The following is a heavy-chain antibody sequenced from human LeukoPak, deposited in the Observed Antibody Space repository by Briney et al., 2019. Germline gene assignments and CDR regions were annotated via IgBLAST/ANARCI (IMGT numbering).Heavy chain of an antibody. CDR2: TSTSGST. V-gene: IGHV4-4*07. J-gene: IGHJ6*02. CDR3: ARDRGSSGMDV. D-gene: IGHD2/OR15-2a*01. Sequence: SETLSLTCTVSGGSISSYYWSWIRQPAGKGLEWIGRTSTSGSTNYNPSLKSRVTMSLDTSKNQFSLKLSSVTAADTAVYYCARDRGSSGMDVWGQGTTVTVSS. CDR1: GGSISSYY.